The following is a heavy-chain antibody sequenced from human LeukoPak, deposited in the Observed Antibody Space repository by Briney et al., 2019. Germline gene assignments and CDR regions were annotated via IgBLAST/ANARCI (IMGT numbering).Heavy chain of an antibody. CDR2: IYYSGST. CDR1: GGSISSYY. D-gene: IGHD3-3*01. CDR3: ASSITIFGVVTDY. V-gene: IGHV4-59*12. Sequence: PSETLSLTCTVSGGSISSYYWSWIRQPPGKGLEWIGYIYYSGSTNYNPSLKSRVTISVDTSKNQFSLKLSSVTAADTAVYYCASSITIFGVVTDYWGQGTLVTVSS. J-gene: IGHJ4*02.